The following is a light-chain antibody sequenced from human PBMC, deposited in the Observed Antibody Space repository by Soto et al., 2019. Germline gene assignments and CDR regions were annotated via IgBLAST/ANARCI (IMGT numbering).Light chain of an antibody. J-gene: IGKJ1*01. Sequence: EVVMTQSPATLSVSPGERATLSCRASQSVGSNLAWYQQKPGQAPRLLIYGASSSATGIPARFSGSGSGTEFTLTISSLQSEDFAVYYWQQYNDWWTFGQGTKVEIK. CDR3: QQYNDWWT. CDR1: QSVGSN. V-gene: IGKV3-15*01. CDR2: GAS.